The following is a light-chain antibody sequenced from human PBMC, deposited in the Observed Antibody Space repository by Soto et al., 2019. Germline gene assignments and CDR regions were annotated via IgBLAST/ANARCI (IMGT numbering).Light chain of an antibody. Sequence: DIQMTQSPSTLSASVGDRVTITCRASQSISSWLAWYQQKPGEAPKLLLYHASTSESGVPSRFSGSGSGTEFTLTVSRLQPEDFGSYYCQQYNNSPWTFGQGTKVEIK. J-gene: IGKJ1*01. CDR1: QSISSW. CDR2: HAS. CDR3: QQYNNSPWT. V-gene: IGKV1-5*01.